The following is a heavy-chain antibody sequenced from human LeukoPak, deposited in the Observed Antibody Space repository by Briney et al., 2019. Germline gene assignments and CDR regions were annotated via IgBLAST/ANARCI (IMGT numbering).Heavy chain of an antibody. D-gene: IGHD1-1*01. Sequence: ASVKVSCKASGYTFTGYYMHWVRQAPGQGLEWMGWISAYNGNTNYAQKLQGRVTMTTDTSTSTAYMELRSLRSEDTAVYYCARGRSPGTSMEYYYCMDVWGKGTTVTVSS. CDR1: GYTFTGYY. CDR2: ISAYNGNT. J-gene: IGHJ6*03. CDR3: ARGRSPGTSMEYYYCMDV. V-gene: IGHV1-18*04.